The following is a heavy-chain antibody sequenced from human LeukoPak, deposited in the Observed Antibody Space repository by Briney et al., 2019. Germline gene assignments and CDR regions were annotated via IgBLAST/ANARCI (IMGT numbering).Heavy chain of an antibody. D-gene: IGHD6-19*01. CDR2: THYSGST. CDR1: GGSISSYY. Sequence: SETLSLTCTVSGGSISSYYWSWIRQPPGKGLEWIGYTHYSGSTNYNPSLKSRVTISVDTSKNQFSLKLSSMTAADTAVYYCALDTSGWSDDSFDIWGQGTMVTVSS. V-gene: IGHV4-59*01. J-gene: IGHJ3*02. CDR3: ALDTSGWSDDSFDI.